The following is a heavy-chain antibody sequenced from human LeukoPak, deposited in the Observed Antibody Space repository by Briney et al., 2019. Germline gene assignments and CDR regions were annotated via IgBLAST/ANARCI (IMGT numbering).Heavy chain of an antibody. Sequence: GESLKISCKGSGYSFTSYWIGWVRQMPGKGLEWMGIIYPGDSDTRYSPSFQGQVTISADKSISTAYLQWISLKASDTAMYYCARQQFQGGNWFDPWGQGTLVTVSS. CDR2: IYPGDSDT. D-gene: IGHD6-19*01. V-gene: IGHV5-51*01. J-gene: IGHJ5*02. CDR1: GYSFTSYW. CDR3: ARQQFQGGNWFDP.